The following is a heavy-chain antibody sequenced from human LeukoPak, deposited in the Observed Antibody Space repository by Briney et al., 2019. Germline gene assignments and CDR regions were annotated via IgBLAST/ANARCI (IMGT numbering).Heavy chain of an antibody. D-gene: IGHD6-19*01. CDR1: GGTFSSYA. J-gene: IGHJ4*02. CDR2: IIPILGIA. Sequence: ASVKVSCKASGGTFSSYAISWVRQAPGQGLEWMGRIIPILGIANYAQKFQGRVTITADKSTSTAYMELSSLRSEDTAVYYCAKTEREGTGWYGKNDYWGQGTLVTVSS. CDR3: AKTEREGTGWYGKNDY. V-gene: IGHV1-69*04.